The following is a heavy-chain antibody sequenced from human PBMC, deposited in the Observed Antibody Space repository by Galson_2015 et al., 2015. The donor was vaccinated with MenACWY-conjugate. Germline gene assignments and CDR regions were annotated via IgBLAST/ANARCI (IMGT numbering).Heavy chain of an antibody. V-gene: IGHV1-46*01. CDR2: INPSGGST. J-gene: IGHJ4*02. Sequence: QSGAEVKKPGASVKVSCKASGYTFTTYFMHWVRQAPGQGLEWMGIINPSGGSTTYAQKFQGRVTMTRDTSTTTVYMEVSSLTSEDTAVYFCARENVNYNYGLTFDSWGQGTLVTVSS. D-gene: IGHD5-18*01. CDR3: ARENVNYNYGLTFDS. CDR1: GYTFTTYF.